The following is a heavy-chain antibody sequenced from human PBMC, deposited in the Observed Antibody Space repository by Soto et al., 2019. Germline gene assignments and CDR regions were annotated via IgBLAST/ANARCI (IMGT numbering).Heavy chain of an antibody. Sequence: GASVKVSCKASGYTFTSYGISWVRQAPGQGLEWMGWISAYNGNTNYAQKLQGRVTTTTDTSTSTAYMELRSLRSDDTAVYYCARGLYYYDSSGSMFDPWGQGTLVTVSS. D-gene: IGHD3-22*01. CDR1: GYTFTSYG. CDR3: ARGLYYYDSSGSMFDP. CDR2: ISAYNGNT. V-gene: IGHV1-18*04. J-gene: IGHJ5*02.